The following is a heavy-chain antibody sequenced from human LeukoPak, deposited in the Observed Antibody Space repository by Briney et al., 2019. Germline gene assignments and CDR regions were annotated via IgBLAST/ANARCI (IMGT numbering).Heavy chain of an antibody. D-gene: IGHD6-13*01. CDR3: ARDKAAAGPRNSY. Sequence: GGSLRLSCAASGFTFNDYYMSWIRQAPGKGLEWVSYISSSGSTIYYADSVKGRFTISRGNAKNSLYLQMNSLRAEDTAVYYCARDKAAAGPRNSYWGQGTLVTVSS. CDR2: ISSSGSTI. V-gene: IGHV3-11*01. J-gene: IGHJ4*02. CDR1: GFTFNDYY.